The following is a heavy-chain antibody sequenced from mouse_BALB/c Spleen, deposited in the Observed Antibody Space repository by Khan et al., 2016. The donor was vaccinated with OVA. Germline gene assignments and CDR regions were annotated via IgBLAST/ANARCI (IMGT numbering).Heavy chain of an antibody. CDR3: ARFHVGY. CDR1: GYTFTNYV. V-gene: IGHV9-3-1*01. J-gene: IGHJ2*01. Sequence: QIQLVQSGPELKKPGETVKISCKASGYTFTNYVMNWVKQSPGKGLKWMGWINTYTGEPTYDDDFKGRFAFSLETSASTAFLQINSLKNEDTATYCCARFHVGYWGQGTTLTVSS. CDR2: INTYTGEP.